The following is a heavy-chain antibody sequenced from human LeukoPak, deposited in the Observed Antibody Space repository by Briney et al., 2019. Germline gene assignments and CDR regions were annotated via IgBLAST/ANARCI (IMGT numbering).Heavy chain of an antibody. CDR3: ARGPYGSGSYY. J-gene: IGHJ4*02. CDR2: IYYSGTT. Sequence: PQTLSLTCTVSGGSISSGDYYWSWIRQPPGKGLEWIGYIYYSGTTYYNPSLKSRVTISVDTSKNQFSLKLTSVTAADTAVYFCARGPYGSGSYYWGQGTLVTVSS. D-gene: IGHD3-10*01. CDR1: GGSISSGDYY. V-gene: IGHV4-30-4*01.